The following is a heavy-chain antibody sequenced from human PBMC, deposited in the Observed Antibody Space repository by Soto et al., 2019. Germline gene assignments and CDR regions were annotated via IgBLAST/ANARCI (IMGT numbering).Heavy chain of an antibody. D-gene: IGHD3-16*01. Sequence: QVQLVESGGGVVQPGRSLRLSCVGSGFTFSDYAIHWVRQAPGKGLDWVAAISYDGSGTYYADSVKGRFTIYRDNSKNTLYLQMNSLRVEDTAVYYCARDARFGTDWYFDLWGRGTLVTVSS. CDR2: ISYDGSGT. CDR1: GFTFSDYA. CDR3: ARDARFGTDWYFDL. J-gene: IGHJ2*01. V-gene: IGHV3-30-3*01.